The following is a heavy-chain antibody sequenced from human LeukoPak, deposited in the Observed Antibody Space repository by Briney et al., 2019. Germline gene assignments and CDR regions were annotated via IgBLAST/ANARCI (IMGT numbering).Heavy chain of an antibody. V-gene: IGHV4-61*05. CDR3: ARDIVVVPAAIDYFDY. Sequence: SETLSLTCTVSGGSISSSSSYWGWIRQPPGKGLEWIGYIYYSGSTNYNPSLKSRVTISVDTSKNQFSLKLSSVTAADTAVYYCARDIVVVPAAIDYFDYWGQGTLVTVSS. CDR1: GGSISSSSSY. D-gene: IGHD2-2*01. CDR2: IYYSGST. J-gene: IGHJ4*02.